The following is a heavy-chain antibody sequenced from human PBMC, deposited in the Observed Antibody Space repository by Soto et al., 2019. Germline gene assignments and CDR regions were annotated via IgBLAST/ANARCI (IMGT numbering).Heavy chain of an antibody. Sequence: QVQLVESGGGVVQPGRSLSLSCAASGFTFSSYAMHWVRQAPGKGLEWVAVISYDGNNKYYTDSVEGRFTISRDNSKNTLYLQMTSLRGEDTAVYYCARETLRYYFDYWGQGTLVTVSS. V-gene: IGHV3-30-3*01. CDR3: ARETLRYYFDY. J-gene: IGHJ4*02. CDR1: GFTFSSYA. CDR2: ISYDGNNK.